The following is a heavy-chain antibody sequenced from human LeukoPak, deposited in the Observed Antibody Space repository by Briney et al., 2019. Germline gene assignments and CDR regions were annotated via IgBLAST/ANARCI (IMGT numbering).Heavy chain of an antibody. D-gene: IGHD3-10*01. CDR3: AKGRPVGSGSYYNRFDY. Sequence: GGSLRLSCAASGFTFSSYTLSWVRKAPGKGLELVSSISSSRSYIYYADYVEGRFTISRDSAKTSLYLPKNSLSVEDTAVYSCAKGRPVGSGSYYNRFDYWGQGTLVTVSS. V-gene: IGHV3-21*01. CDR1: GFTFSSYT. CDR2: ISSSRSYI. J-gene: IGHJ4*02.